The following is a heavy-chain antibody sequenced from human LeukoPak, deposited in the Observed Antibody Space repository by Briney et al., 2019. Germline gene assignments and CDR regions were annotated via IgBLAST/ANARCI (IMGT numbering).Heavy chain of an antibody. D-gene: IGHD2-2*01. J-gene: IGHJ3*02. CDR3: ARGLPAARRGAFDI. CDR1: GGSSSGYY. Sequence: SETLSLTCAVYGGSSSGYYWSWIRQPPGKGLEWIGEINHSGSTNYNPSLKSRVTISVDTSKNQFSLKLSSVTAADTAVYYCARGLPAARRGAFDIWGQGTMVTVSS. CDR2: INHSGST. V-gene: IGHV4-34*01.